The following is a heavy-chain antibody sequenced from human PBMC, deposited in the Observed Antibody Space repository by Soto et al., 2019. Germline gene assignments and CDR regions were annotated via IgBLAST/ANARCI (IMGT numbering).Heavy chain of an antibody. CDR2: IIPIFGTA. D-gene: IGHD1-20*01. V-gene: IGHV1-69*06. Sequence: SVKVSCKASGGTFSSYAISWVRQAPGQGLEWMGGIIPIFGTANYAQKFQGRVTITADKSTSTAYMELSSLRSEDTAVYYCARAYNWIDGGYYYYCGMDVWGQGTTVTGFS. CDR1: GGTFSSYA. J-gene: IGHJ6*02. CDR3: ARAYNWIDGGYYYYCGMDV.